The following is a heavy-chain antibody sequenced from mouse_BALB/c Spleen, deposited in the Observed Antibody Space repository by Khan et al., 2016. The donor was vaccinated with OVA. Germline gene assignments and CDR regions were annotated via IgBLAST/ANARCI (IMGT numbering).Heavy chain of an antibody. Sequence: QVQLQQPGAELVKPGASVKLSCKASGYTFTNYWVHWVKQRPGQGLEWIGEVYPGDGRADYNEKFKTKATLTVDKSSNTAFMQLRSLTSEDSAVYSCARNAYFGNYFDSWGQGTTLTVSS. V-gene: IGHV1S81*02. CDR2: VYPGDGRA. CDR3: ARNAYFGNYFDS. CDR1: GYTFTNYW. D-gene: IGHD2-10*01. J-gene: IGHJ2*01.